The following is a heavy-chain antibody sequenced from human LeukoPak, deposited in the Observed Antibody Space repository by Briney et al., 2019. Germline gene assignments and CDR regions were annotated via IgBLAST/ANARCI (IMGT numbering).Heavy chain of an antibody. CDR3: AAYYDFWSGYFYYYYYMDV. Sequence: PSETLSLTCTVSGYSISSGYYRGWIRQPPGKGLEWIGSIYHSGSTYYNPSLKSRVTISVDTSKNQFSLKLSSVTAADTAVYYCAAYYDFWSGYFYYYYYMDVWGKGTTVTVSS. CDR2: IYHSGST. D-gene: IGHD3-3*01. CDR1: GYSISSGYY. V-gene: IGHV4-38-2*02. J-gene: IGHJ6*03.